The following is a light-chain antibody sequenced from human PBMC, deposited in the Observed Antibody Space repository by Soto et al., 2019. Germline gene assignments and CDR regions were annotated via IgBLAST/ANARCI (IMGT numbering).Light chain of an antibody. Sequence: EIVLTQSPATLSLSPGEGATLSCRASQSVSSYLAWYQQKPGQAPRLLIYDASNRATGIPGRFSGSGSGTDFTLTISSLEPEDFALYYCQQYHNLWTFGQGTEVEIK. CDR2: DAS. J-gene: IGKJ1*01. CDR1: QSVSSY. V-gene: IGKV3-11*01. CDR3: QQYHNLWT.